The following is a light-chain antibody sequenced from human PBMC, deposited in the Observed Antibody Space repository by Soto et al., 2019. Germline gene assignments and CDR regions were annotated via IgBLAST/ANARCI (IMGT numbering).Light chain of an antibody. CDR2: GAS. CDR3: QQYCISPWT. V-gene: IGKV3-20*01. Sequence: DIVLTQSPGTRSLSPGERATLSCRASQSVSSSYLAWYQQKPFQAPRPLIYGASIRAIGIPDRFSGSGAGTDFTLTISILEHDDFAVYYCQQYCISPWTVGEGPKVEI. J-gene: IGKJ1*01. CDR1: QSVSSSY.